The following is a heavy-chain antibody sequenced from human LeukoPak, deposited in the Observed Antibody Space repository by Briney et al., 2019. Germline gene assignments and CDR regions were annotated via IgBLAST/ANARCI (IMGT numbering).Heavy chain of an antibody. CDR3: ARGKNNAFDY. Sequence: SQTLSLTFAISGDSVSSTNGVAWNWIRQSPSRGLEWLGRTYYRARWYNDYAESVKSRITVNPDTSKNQSSLQLNSVTPEDTAVYYCARGKNNAFDYWGQGTLVTVSS. D-gene: IGHD2/OR15-2a*01. CDR1: GDSVSSTNGVA. V-gene: IGHV6-1*01. CDR2: TYYRARWYN. J-gene: IGHJ4*02.